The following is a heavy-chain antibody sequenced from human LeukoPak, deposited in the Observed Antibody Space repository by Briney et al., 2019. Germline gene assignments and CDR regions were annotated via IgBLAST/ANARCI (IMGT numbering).Heavy chain of an antibody. D-gene: IGHD3/OR15-3a*01. CDR2: ISRSGSTI. CDR3: AREGLALDY. J-gene: IGHJ4*02. Sequence: GGSLRLSCAASRFPFSSYEMIWVRQPPGKGLECVSYISRSGSTIYYADSVKGRFTISRDNAQNSLYLQMNSLSAEDTAVYYCAREGLALDYWGQGTLVTVSS. CDR1: RFPFSSYE. V-gene: IGHV3-48*03.